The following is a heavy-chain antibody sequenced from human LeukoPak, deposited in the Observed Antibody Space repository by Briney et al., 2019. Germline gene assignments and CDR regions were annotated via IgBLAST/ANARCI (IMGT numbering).Heavy chain of an antibody. J-gene: IGHJ4*02. CDR2: ISGDGTTT. D-gene: IGHD6-13*01. V-gene: IGHV3-74*01. CDR3: TRVRSSSWYDY. Sequence: GGSLRLSCATSGFTFSTSWMHWVRQAPGRGLVWVSRISGDGTTTTYADSVKGRFTISRDNAKNTLFLQMNSLRVDDTAVYYCTRVRSSSWYDYWGQGALVTVSS. CDR1: GFTFSTSW.